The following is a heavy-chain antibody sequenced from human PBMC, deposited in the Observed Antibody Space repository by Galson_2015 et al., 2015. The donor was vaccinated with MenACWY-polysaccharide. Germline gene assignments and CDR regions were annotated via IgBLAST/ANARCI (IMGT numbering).Heavy chain of an antibody. CDR1: HGSVSGVTDY. V-gene: IGHV4-61*01. J-gene: IGHJ5*01. Sequence: SETLSLTCTVSHGSVSGVTDYWGWLRQSPGKGLEWIGYMSSNGRGNRNPSLTSRVTISIDTSKNQFSLRLNSVTAADTAIYYCAREPTDSGSFGWFDSWGQGTLVTVSP. D-gene: IGHD1-26*01. CDR2: MSSNGRG. CDR3: AREPTDSGSFGWFDS.